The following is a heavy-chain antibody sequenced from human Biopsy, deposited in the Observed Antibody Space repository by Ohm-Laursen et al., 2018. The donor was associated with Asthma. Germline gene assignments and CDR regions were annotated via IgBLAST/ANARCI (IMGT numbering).Heavy chain of an antibody. CDR1: GASITTPNY. J-gene: IGHJ5*02. V-gene: IGHV4-39*01. D-gene: IGHD6-19*01. CDR2: VYYTGNT. CDR3: ARHWSGNGWEDVHNWFDP. Sequence: SDTLSLTCAVSGASITTPNYWAWIRQPPGRGLEWLGSVYYTGNTIYSSSLRSRPTLSVDSSRSHFSLGLCSWTAADRGVYYCARHWSGNGWEDVHNWFDPWGPGIGVTVSS.